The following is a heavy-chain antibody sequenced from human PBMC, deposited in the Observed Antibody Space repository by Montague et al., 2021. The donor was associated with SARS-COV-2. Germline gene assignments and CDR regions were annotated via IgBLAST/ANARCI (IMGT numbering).Heavy chain of an antibody. Sequence: SLRLSCAASGFTFSSYSMNLVRQAPGKGLEWVSSISSSSSYLYYXDSXKGLFTISRDNAKNSLYLQLNSLRAEDTAVYYCARGPYSSDQLFHYYYGMDVWGQGTTVTVSS. CDR1: GFTFSSYS. D-gene: IGHD6-19*01. V-gene: IGHV3-21*01. CDR3: ARGPYSSDQLFHYYYGMDV. J-gene: IGHJ6*02. CDR2: ISSSSSYL.